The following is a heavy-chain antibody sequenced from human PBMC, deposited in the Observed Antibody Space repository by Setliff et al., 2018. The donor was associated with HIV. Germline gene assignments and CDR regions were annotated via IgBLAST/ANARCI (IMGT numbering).Heavy chain of an antibody. CDR1: GGSISSSSYY. CDR3: ASDYSSRHDAFDL. J-gene: IGHJ3*01. V-gene: IGHV4-39*01. D-gene: IGHD6-13*01. Sequence: SETLSLTCTVSGGSISSSSYYWGWIRQPPGKGLEWIGSVYYSGSTYYNPSLKSRVTISVDTSKNQFSLKLSSVTAADTAVYYCASDYSSRHDAFDLWGQGTVVTVSS. CDR2: VYYSGST.